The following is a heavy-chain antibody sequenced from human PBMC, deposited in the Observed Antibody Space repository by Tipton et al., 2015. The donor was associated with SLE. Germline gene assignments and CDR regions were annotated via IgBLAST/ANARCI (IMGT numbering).Heavy chain of an antibody. V-gene: IGHV1-2*02. D-gene: IGHD3-3*01. CDR3: ARAVITYYDFWSGPMDV. Sequence: QSGAEVKKPGASVKVSCKASGYTFTGYYMHWVRQAPGQGLEWMGWINPNSGGTNYAQKFQGRVTMTRDTSISTAYMELSRLRSDDTAVYYCARAVITYYDFWSGPMDVWGQGTTVTVSS. J-gene: IGHJ6*02. CDR1: GYTFTGYY. CDR2: INPNSGGT.